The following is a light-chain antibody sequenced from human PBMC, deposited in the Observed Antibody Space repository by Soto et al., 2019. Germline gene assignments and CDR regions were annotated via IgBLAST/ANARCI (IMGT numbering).Light chain of an antibody. J-gene: IGKJ5*01. V-gene: IGKV3-15*01. CDR2: GAS. CDR1: QSVSSN. Sequence: EVVMTQSPATLSVSPGERATLSCRASQSVSSNLAWYQQKHGQAPRLLIYGASTRATGIPARFSGSGSGTEFTLTISSLQSEDFAVYYCQPYDNWPPITFGQGTRLEI. CDR3: QPYDNWPPIT.